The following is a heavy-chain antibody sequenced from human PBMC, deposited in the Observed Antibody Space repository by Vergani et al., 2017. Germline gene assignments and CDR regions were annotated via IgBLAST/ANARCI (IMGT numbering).Heavy chain of an antibody. J-gene: IGHJ4*02. CDR2: INHSGST. CDR3: ARTSYYYDSSGYYRNLDFDY. Sequence: QVQLQESGPGLVKPSETLSLTCAVYGGSFSGYYWSWIRQPPGKGLEWIGEINHSGSTNYNTSLKSRVTISVDTSKNQFSLKLSSVTAADTAVYYCARTSYYYDSSGYYRNLDFDYWGQGTLVTVSS. V-gene: IGHV4-34*10. D-gene: IGHD3-22*01. CDR1: GGSFSGYY.